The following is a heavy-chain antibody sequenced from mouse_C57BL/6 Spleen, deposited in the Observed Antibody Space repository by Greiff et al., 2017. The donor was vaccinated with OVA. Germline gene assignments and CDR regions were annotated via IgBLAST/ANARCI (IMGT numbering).Heavy chain of an antibody. D-gene: IGHD1-1*01. V-gene: IGHV3-6*01. CDR3: ARDHYGPLAY. CDR2: ISYDGSN. J-gene: IGHJ3*01. CDR1: GYSITSGYY. Sequence: EVHLVESGPGLVKPSQSLSLTCSVTGYSITSGYYWNWIRQFPGNKLEWMGYISYDGSNNYNPSLKNRISITRDPSKNQFFLKLNSVTTEDTATYYCARDHYGPLAYWGQGTLVTVSA.